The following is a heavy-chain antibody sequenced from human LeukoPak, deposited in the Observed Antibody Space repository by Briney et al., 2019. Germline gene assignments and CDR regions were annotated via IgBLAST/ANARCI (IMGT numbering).Heavy chain of an antibody. CDR3: ARDQWELRQSTFDI. CDR2: ISSSGSTI. V-gene: IGHV3-11*04. Sequence: GGSLRLSCAASRFTFSDYYMSWIRQAPGKGLEWVSYISSSGSTIYYADSVKGRFTISRDNAKNSLYLQMNSLRAEDTAVYYCARDQWELRQSTFDIWGQGTMVTVSS. D-gene: IGHD1-26*01. J-gene: IGHJ3*02. CDR1: RFTFSDYY.